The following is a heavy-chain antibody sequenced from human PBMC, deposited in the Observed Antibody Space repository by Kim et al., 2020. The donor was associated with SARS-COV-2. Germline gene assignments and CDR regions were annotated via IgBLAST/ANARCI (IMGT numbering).Heavy chain of an antibody. V-gene: IGHV3-33*01. CDR1: GFTFSSYG. D-gene: IGHD3-10*01. CDR3: ARDRLRGDPGWGMDV. Sequence: GGSLRLSCAASGFTFSSYGMHWVRQAPGKGLEWVAVIWYDGSNKYYADSVKGRFTISRDNSKNTLYLQMNSLRAEDTAVYYCARDRLRGDPGWGMDVWGQGTTVTVSS. CDR2: IWYDGSNK. J-gene: IGHJ6*02.